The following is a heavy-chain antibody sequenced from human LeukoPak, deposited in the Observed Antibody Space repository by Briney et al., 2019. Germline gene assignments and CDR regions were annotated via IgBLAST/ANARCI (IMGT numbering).Heavy chain of an antibody. CDR2: ISGSGGST. D-gene: IGHD1-26*01. CDR1: GFTFSSYA. CDR3: AKRGDSGSYNYYYYGMDV. J-gene: IGHJ6*02. V-gene: IGHV3-23*01. Sequence: GASLRLSCAASGFTFSSYAMSWVRQAPGKGLEWVSAISGSGGSTYYADSVKGRFTSSRDNSKNTLYLQMNRLRAEDTAVYYCAKRGDSGSYNYYYYGMDVWGQGTTVTVSS.